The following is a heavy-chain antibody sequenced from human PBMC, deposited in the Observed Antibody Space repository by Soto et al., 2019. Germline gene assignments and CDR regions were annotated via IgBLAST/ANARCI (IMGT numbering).Heavy chain of an antibody. V-gene: IGHV4-39*01. Sequence: PSETLSLTCTVSGGSISSSSYYWGWIRQPPGKGLEWIGSIYYSGSTYYNPSLKSRVTISVDTSKNQFSLKLSSVTAADTAVYYCARLPYCSGGSCYTYYFDYWGQGTLVTVSS. CDR2: IYYSGST. CDR1: GGSISSSSYY. J-gene: IGHJ4*02. D-gene: IGHD2-15*01. CDR3: ARLPYCSGGSCYTYYFDY.